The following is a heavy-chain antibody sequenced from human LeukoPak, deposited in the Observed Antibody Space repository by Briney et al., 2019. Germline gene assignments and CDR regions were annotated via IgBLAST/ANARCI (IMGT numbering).Heavy chain of an antibody. V-gene: IGHV4-59*08. CDR3: ARGGYGDYGGWFDP. CDR1: GGSISSYY. Sequence: SETLSLTCTVSGGSISSYYWSWIRQPPGKGLEWIGYIYYSGSTNYNPSLKSRVTISVDTSKNQFSLKLSSVTAADTAVYYCARGGYGDYGGWFDPWGQGTLVTVSS. J-gene: IGHJ5*02. CDR2: IYYSGST. D-gene: IGHD4-17*01.